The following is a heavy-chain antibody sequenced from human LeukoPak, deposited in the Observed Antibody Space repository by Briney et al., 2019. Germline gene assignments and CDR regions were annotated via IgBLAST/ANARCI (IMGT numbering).Heavy chain of an antibody. CDR1: GFTFSSYA. CDR2: ISGSGGST. Sequence: GGSLRLSCAASGFTFSSYAMSWVRQAPGKGLEWVSAISGSGGSTYYADSVKGRFTISRDNSKNTLYLQMNSLRAEDTAVYYCARDPYDSSGYYSSHFDYWGQGTLVTVSS. CDR3: ARDPYDSSGYYSSHFDY. D-gene: IGHD3-22*01. J-gene: IGHJ4*02. V-gene: IGHV3-23*01.